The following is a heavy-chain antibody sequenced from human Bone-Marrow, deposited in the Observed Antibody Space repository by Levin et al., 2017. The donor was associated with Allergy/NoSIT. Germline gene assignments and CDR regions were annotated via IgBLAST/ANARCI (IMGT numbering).Heavy chain of an antibody. Sequence: QPGGSLRLSCAASGFVVGATYMSWVRQAPGKALEWVSLIYSGGGSVYADSVKGRFTISRDNSKNTLYLQMNSLRVEDTAVYYCARVGISGYSSSWYGMNVWGQGTTVTVSS. D-gene: IGHD6-13*01. V-gene: IGHV3-53*01. J-gene: IGHJ6*02. CDR1: GFVVGATY. CDR3: ARVGISGYSSSWYGMNV. CDR2: IYSGGGS.